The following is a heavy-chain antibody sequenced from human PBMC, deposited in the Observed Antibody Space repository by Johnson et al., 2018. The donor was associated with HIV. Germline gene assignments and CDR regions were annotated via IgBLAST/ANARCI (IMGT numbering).Heavy chain of an antibody. J-gene: IGHJ3*02. CDR1: GFTFTNAW. CDR3: TTDVPGGPYYNAFDI. CDR2: LKSRTDGETA. Sequence: LQLVESGGGLVKPGGSLTLSCAASGFTFTNAWMHWVRQAPGKGLEWVGRLKSRTDGETADYAAPVKGRFTISRDDSKNTLYLQMNSLKTEDTALYYCTTDVPGGPYYNAFDIWGQGTMDTVSS. D-gene: IGHD1-26*01. V-gene: IGHV3-15*01.